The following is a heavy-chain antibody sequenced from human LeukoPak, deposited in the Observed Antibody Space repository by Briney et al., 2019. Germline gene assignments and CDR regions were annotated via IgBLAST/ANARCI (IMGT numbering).Heavy chain of an antibody. Sequence: ASVKVSCKASGYTFTSYAMYWVRQAPGQRLEWMGWINAGNGNTKYSQKFQGRVTITRDTSASTAYMELSSLRSEDTAVYYCASSSRVDSSGYYSYYYGMDVWGQGTTVTVSS. CDR1: GYTFTSYA. D-gene: IGHD3-22*01. V-gene: IGHV1-3*01. CDR2: INAGNGNT. J-gene: IGHJ6*02. CDR3: ASSSRVDSSGYYSYYYGMDV.